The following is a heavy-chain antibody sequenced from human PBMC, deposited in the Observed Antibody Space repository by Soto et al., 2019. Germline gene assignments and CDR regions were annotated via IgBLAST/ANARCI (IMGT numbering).Heavy chain of an antibody. V-gene: IGHV1-69*08. CDR3: ASGKTQMTQDRMGFYYYMDI. CDR2: VIPLLDAS. Sequence: QVQLVQSGAEVKKPGSSVKISCTASGDTFNNRTFTWVRRAPAQGLEWIGRVIPLLDASNYAEKFQDRATITADRSTNTAYMELSGLKSEDSAIYYCASGKTQMTQDRMGFYYYMDIWGKGTTVTVSS. J-gene: IGHJ6*03. D-gene: IGHD1-1*01. CDR1: GDTFNNRT.